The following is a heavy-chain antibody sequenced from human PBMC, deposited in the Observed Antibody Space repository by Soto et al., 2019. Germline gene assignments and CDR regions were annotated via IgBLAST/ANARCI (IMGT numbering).Heavy chain of an antibody. J-gene: IGHJ6*03. V-gene: IGHV1-8*02. Sequence: ASVKVSCKASGYTFTSYDINCVRQATGQGLEWMGWMNPNSGNTGYAQKFQGRVTMTRNTSISTAYMELSSLRSEDTAVYYCARGGWDYDFWSGLGYYYYYMDVWGKGTTVTVSS. CDR3: ARGGWDYDFWSGLGYYYYYMDV. D-gene: IGHD3-3*01. CDR2: MNPNSGNT. CDR1: GYTFTSYD.